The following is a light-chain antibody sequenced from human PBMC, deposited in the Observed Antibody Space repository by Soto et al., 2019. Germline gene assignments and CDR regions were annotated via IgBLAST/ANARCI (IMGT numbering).Light chain of an antibody. CDR3: ASFGSGTIVV. CDR2: EVN. J-gene: IGLJ6*01. CDR1: RSDIGGSNF. Sequence: QSALTQPASVSGSPGQSVTISCTGTRSDIGGSNFISWYQHSPGKAPKLMIYEVNNRTLGVSRRFSGSKAGNTASLTISGLLDDDEADYFCASFGSGTIVVFGSGTKLTVL. V-gene: IGLV2-14*01.